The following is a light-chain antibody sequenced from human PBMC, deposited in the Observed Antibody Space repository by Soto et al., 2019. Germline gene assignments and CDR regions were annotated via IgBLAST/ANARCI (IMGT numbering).Light chain of an antibody. CDR3: HQYASSPWT. V-gene: IGKV3-15*01. J-gene: IGKJ1*01. Sequence: DIVMTQSPAPLSVSPGERATLSCMASQSVSSNLAWYQQKPGQAPRLLIYGASTRATGIPARFSGSGSGTECTLTISSLQSEDVAVYYCHQYASSPWTLGQGTKVDIK. CDR2: GAS. CDR1: QSVSSN.